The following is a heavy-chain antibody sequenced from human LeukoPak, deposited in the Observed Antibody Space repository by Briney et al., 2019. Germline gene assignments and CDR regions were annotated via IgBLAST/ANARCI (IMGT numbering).Heavy chain of an antibody. CDR3: ARGQGDDQGIYMDV. J-gene: IGHJ6*03. V-gene: IGHV1-8*03. D-gene: IGHD3-16*01. CDR2: MNPNSGNT. CDR1: GYTFTSYD. Sequence: ASVKVSCKASGYTFTSYDINWVRQATGQGLEWMGWMNPNSGNTGCAQKFQGRVTITRNTSISTAYMELSSLRSEDTAVYYCARGQGDDQGIYMDVWGKGTTVTVSS.